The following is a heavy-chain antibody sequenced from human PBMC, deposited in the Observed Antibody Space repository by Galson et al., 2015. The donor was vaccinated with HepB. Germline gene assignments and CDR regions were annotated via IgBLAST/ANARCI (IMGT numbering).Heavy chain of an antibody. Sequence: SLRLSCAASGFTFIGYVMHWVRQAPGKGLEWVAVISYDGSNKYYADSVKGRFTISRDNSKNTLYLQMNSLRAEDTAVYYCAKDNRGGACCEDYWGPGTLVPVS. CDR3: AKDNRGGACCEDY. J-gene: IGHJ4*02. V-gene: IGHV3-30*18. CDR2: ISYDGSNK. D-gene: IGHD2-21*02. CDR1: GFTFIGYV.